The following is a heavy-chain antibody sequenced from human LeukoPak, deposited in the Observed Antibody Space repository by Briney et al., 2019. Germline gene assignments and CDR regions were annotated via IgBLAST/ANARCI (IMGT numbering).Heavy chain of an antibody. CDR1: GGSFSGYY. J-gene: IGHJ5*02. Sequence: SETLSLTCAVYGGSFSGYYWSWIRQPPGKGLEWIGEINHSGSTNYNPSLKSRVTISVDTSKNQFALKLSSVTAADTAVYYCARTHPDYYRSGFDPWGQGTLVTVSS. V-gene: IGHV4-34*01. CDR2: INHSGST. CDR3: ARTHPDYYRSGFDP. D-gene: IGHD3-10*01.